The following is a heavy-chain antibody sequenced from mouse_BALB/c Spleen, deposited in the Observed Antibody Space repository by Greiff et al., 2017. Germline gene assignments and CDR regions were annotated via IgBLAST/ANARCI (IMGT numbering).Heavy chain of an antibody. V-gene: IGHV1-39*01. Sequence: EVQLQQTGPELVKPGASVKISCKASGYSFTDYIMLWVKQSHGKSLEWIGNINPYYGSTSYNLKFKGKATLTVDKSSSTAYMQLNSLTSEDSAVYYCARLDYYGNPYAMDYWGQGTSVTVSS. CDR1: GYSFTDYI. J-gene: IGHJ4*01. CDR2: INPYYGST. CDR3: ARLDYYGNPYAMDY. D-gene: IGHD2-1*01.